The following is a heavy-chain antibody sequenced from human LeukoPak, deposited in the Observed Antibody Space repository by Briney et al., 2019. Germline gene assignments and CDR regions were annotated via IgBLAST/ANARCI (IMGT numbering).Heavy chain of an antibody. J-gene: IGHJ4*02. CDR1: GFILSSYW. D-gene: IGHD6-13*01. CDR3: ATDSSSWYFDY. V-gene: IGHV3-74*01. CDR2: IKTDGSST. Sequence: GGSLRLSCAASGFILSSYWMHWVRQAPGKGLVWVSRIKTDGSSTSYADSVKGRFTISRDNAKNTLYLQMSSLRAEDTAVYYCATDSSSWYFDYWGQGTLVTVSS.